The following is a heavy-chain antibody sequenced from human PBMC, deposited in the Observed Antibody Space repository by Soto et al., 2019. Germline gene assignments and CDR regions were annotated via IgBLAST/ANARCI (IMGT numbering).Heavy chain of an antibody. V-gene: IGHV3-21*06. D-gene: IGHD3-10*01. CDR1: GFSFRSYY. Sequence: GSLGLSCAASGFSFRSYYMNWVRQAPGRGLEWVSSISPSSSFLSYADSVKGRFTISRDNAKSSVNLQMNSLRAEDTAVYYCARVGTDYGSGSPYYSDYWGQGTLVTVSS. CDR3: ARVGTDYGSGSPYYSDY. J-gene: IGHJ4*02. CDR2: ISPSSSFL.